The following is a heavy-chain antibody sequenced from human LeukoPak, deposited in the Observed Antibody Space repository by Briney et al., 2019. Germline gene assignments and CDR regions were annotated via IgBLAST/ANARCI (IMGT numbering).Heavy chain of an antibody. D-gene: IGHD3-10*01. J-gene: IGHJ6*03. V-gene: IGHV4-34*01. Sequence: SETLSLTCAVYGGSFSGDYWSWIRQPPGKGLEWIGEINHSGSTNYNPSLKSRVTISVDTSKNQFSLKLSSVTAADTAVYYCARQRRDYYYYYYMDVWGKGTTVTISS. CDR3: ARQRRDYYYYYYMDV. CDR2: INHSGST. CDR1: GGSFSGDY.